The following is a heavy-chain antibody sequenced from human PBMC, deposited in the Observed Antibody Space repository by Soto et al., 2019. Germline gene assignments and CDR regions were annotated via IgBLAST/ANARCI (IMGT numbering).Heavy chain of an antibody. D-gene: IGHD2-15*01. CDR3: ARPAPSFDCSGGSCYFDY. Sequence: SETLSLTCTVSGGSISSSSYYWGWIRQPPGKGLEWIGSIYYSGSTYYNPSLKSRVTISVDTSKNQFSLKLSSVTAADTAVYYCARPAPSFDCSGGSCYFDYWGQGTLVTVSS. V-gene: IGHV4-39*01. CDR2: IYYSGST. CDR1: GGSISSSSYY. J-gene: IGHJ4*02.